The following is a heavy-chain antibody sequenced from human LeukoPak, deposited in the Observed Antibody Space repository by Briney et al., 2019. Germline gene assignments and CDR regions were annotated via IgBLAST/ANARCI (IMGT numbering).Heavy chain of an antibody. CDR2: ISSSGSTI. Sequence: GGSLRLSCAASGFTFSYYYMSWIRQAPGKGLEWVSYISSSGSTIYYADSVKGRFTISRDNAKNSLYLQMNSLRAEDTAVYYCARGDDILTGYYNNGIWDYWGQGTLVTVSS. V-gene: IGHV3-11*01. J-gene: IGHJ4*02. CDR1: GFTFSYYY. D-gene: IGHD3-9*01. CDR3: ARGDDILTGYYNNGIWDY.